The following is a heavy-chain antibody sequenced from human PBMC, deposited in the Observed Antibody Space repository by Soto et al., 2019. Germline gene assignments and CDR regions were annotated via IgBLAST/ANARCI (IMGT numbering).Heavy chain of an antibody. V-gene: IGHV5-51*01. J-gene: IGHJ6*02. CDR1: GYSFTSYW. CDR3: ARIYCSGGSCYSSAYYYYGMDV. CDR2: IYPGDSDT. D-gene: IGHD2-15*01. Sequence: PGESLKISCKGSGYSFTSYWIGWVLQIPWKGLEWMGIIYPGDSDTRYSPSFQGQVTISADKSISTAYLQWSSLKASDTAMYYCARIYCSGGSCYSSAYYYYGMDVWGQGTTVTVSS.